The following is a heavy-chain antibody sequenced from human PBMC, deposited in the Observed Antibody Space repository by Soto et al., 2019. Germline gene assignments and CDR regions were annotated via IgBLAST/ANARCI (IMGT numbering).Heavy chain of an antibody. D-gene: IGHD6-13*01. V-gene: IGHV4-34*01. CDR3: ARRGQQLVLGTFDI. CDR2: INHSGST. CDR1: GGSFSCYY. J-gene: IGHJ3*02. Sequence: PSETLSLTCAGYGGSFSCYYWIWIRQPPGKGLEWIGEINHSGSTNYNPSLKSRVTISVDTSKNQFSLKLSSVTAADTAVYYCARRGQQLVLGTFDIWGQGTMVTVSS.